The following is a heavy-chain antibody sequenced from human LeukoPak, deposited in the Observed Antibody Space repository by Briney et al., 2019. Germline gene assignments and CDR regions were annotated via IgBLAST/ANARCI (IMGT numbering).Heavy chain of an antibody. CDR1: GFTFSTYW. V-gene: IGHV3-7*01. J-gene: IGHJ4*02. CDR3: ARDWGIDY. D-gene: IGHD7-27*01. CDR2: IKQDGSDK. Sequence: PGGSLRLSCAASGFTFSTYWMSWVRQAPGKGLEWVANIKQDGSDKYYVDSVKGRFTISRDNSKNTLYLQMNSLRAEDTAVYYCARDWGIDYWGQGTLVTVSS.